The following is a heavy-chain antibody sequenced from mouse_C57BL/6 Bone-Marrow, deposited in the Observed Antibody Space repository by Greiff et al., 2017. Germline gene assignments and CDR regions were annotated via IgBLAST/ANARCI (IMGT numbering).Heavy chain of an antibody. CDR2: IDPANGNT. Sequence: VQLKESVAELVRPGASVKLSCTASGFNIKNTYMHWVKQRPEPGLEWIGSIDPANGNTKYAPKFQGKATITADTSSHTAYLPLSSLTSEDTAIYYCARDYYGSGYFDVWGTGTTVTVSS. V-gene: IGHV14-3*01. CDR3: ARDYYGSGYFDV. J-gene: IGHJ1*03. CDR1: GFNIKNTY. D-gene: IGHD1-1*01.